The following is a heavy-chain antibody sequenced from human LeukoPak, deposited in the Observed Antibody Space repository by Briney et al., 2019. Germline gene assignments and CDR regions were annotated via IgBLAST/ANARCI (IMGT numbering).Heavy chain of an antibody. Sequence: ASVKVSCKASGYTFTSYGISWVRQAPGQGLEWMGWISAYNGNTNYAQKLQGRVTMTTDTSTSTAYMELSRLRSDDTAVYYCARGPWFGELTHYYYYMDVWGKGTTVTVSS. CDR1: GYTFTSYG. J-gene: IGHJ6*03. CDR3: ARGPWFGELTHYYYYMDV. CDR2: ISAYNGNT. V-gene: IGHV1-18*01. D-gene: IGHD3-10*01.